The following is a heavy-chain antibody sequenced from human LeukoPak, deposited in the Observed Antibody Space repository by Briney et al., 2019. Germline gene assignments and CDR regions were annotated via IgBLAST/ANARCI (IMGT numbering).Heavy chain of an antibody. J-gene: IGHJ4*02. CDR3: ARDGGGGLDY. V-gene: IGHV3-21*01. CDR1: GFTFSNYN. Sequence: GGSLRLSCAASGFTFSNYNMNWVRQAPGKGLEWVSCISISSNYIYYPDSVKGRFTISRDNAKNSLYLHMNSLRAEDTAVYYCARDGGGGLDYWGQGTLVTVSS. D-gene: IGHD2-15*01. CDR2: ISISSNYI.